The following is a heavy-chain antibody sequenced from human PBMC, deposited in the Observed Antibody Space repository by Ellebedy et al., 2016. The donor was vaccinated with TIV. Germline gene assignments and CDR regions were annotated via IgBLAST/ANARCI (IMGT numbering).Heavy chain of an antibody. CDR3: ARSYYDFWSGYHTHKPMDV. Sequence: ASVKVSXKASGYTFTSYGISWVRQAPGQGLEWMGWISAYNGNTNYAQKLQGRVTMTTDTSTSTAYMELRSLRSDDTAVYYCARSYYDFWSGYHTHKPMDVWGKGTTVTVSS. D-gene: IGHD3-3*01. CDR1: GYTFTSYG. J-gene: IGHJ6*03. CDR2: ISAYNGNT. V-gene: IGHV1-18*01.